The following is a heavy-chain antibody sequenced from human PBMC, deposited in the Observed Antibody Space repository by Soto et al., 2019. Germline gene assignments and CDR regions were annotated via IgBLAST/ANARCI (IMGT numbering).Heavy chain of an antibody. CDR3: ARGQITMVRGGINFPPVYYYGDMDV. CDR1: VGTFSSYA. CDR2: IIPIFGTA. Sequence: QVQLVQSGAEVKKPGPSVKVSCKASVGTFSSYAISWVRRAPGQGLEWMRGIIPIFGTANYAQKFQGRVTITAAESTSTAYMELSSLRAEDTAVYYCARGQITMVRGGINFPPVYYYGDMDVWGQGTTVTVSS. V-gene: IGHV1-69*12. J-gene: IGHJ6*02. D-gene: IGHD3-10*01.